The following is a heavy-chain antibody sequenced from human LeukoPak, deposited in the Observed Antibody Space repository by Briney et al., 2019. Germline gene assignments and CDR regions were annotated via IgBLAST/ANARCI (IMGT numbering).Heavy chain of an antibody. CDR2: IYTSGST. D-gene: IGHD6-13*01. CDR3: AMRERLAAAFDC. Sequence: SQTLSLTCTVSGGSTSSASYYWSWIRQPAGKGLEWIGPIYTSGSTNYNPSLKSRVTISVDTSKNQFSLKLSSVTAADTAVYYCAMRERLAAAFDCWGQGTLVTVSS. CDR1: GGSTSSASYY. V-gene: IGHV4-61*02. J-gene: IGHJ4*02.